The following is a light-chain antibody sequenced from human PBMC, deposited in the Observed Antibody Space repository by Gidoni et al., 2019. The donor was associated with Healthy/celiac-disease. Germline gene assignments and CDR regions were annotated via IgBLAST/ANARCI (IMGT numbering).Light chain of an antibody. J-gene: IGKJ4*01. CDR3: QQRSNWPLLT. CDR2: DAS. Sequence: EIVFTQSPATLSLSPGERATLSCRASQSVSSYLAWYQQKHGQAPRLLIYDASNRATGIPARFSGSGSGTDFTLTISSLEPEDFAVYYCQQRSNWPLLTFGGGTKVEIK. V-gene: IGKV3-11*01. CDR1: QSVSSY.